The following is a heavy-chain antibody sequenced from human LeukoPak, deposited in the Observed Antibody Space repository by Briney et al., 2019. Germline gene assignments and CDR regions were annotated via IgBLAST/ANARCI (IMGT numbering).Heavy chain of an antibody. CDR2: MSPKSGNT. J-gene: IGHJ6*02. D-gene: IGHD3-3*01. CDR3: ARESITTPGAPPSPHYYYYYGMDV. Sequence: GASVKVSCKASGYTFVSYDINWVRQATGRGPEWMGWMSPKSGNTGYAQKFQGRVTITADESTSTAYMELSSLRSEDTAVYYCARESITTPGAPPSPHYYYYYGMDVWGQGTTVTVSS. V-gene: IGHV1-8*01. CDR1: GYTFVSYD.